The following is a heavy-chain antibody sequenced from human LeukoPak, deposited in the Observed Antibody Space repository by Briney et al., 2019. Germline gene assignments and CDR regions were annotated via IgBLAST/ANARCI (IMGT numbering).Heavy chain of an antibody. V-gene: IGHV4-39*07. Sequence: PSETLSLTCTVSGGSISSSSYYWGWIRQPPGKGLEWIGSIYYSGSTYYNPSLKSRVTMSVDTSKNQFSLKLSSVTAADTAVYYCARGNMRYSSTFDYWGQGTLVTVSS. CDR3: ARGNMRYSSTFDY. D-gene: IGHD5-18*01. CDR1: GGSISSSSYY. J-gene: IGHJ4*02. CDR2: IYYSGST.